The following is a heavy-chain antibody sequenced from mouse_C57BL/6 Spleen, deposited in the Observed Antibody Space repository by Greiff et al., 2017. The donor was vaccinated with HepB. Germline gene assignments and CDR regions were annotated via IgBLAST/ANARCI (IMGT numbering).Heavy chain of an antibody. CDR3: ASLTVPAVLGYYFDY. D-gene: IGHD1-1*01. Sequence: EVQLQQSGPGLVKPSQSLSLTCSVTGYSITSGYYWNWIRQFPGNKLEWMGYISYDGSNNYNPSLKNRISITRDTSKNQFFLKLNSVTTEDTATYYCASLTVPAVLGYYFDYWGQGTTLTVSS. V-gene: IGHV3-6*01. J-gene: IGHJ2*01. CDR2: ISYDGSN. CDR1: GYSITSGYY.